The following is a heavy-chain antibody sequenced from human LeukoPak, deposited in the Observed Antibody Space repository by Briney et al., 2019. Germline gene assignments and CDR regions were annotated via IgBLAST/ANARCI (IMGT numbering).Heavy chain of an antibody. Sequence: GGSLRLSCAASGFTFSSYWMHWVRQAPGKGLVWVSSISSSSSYIYYADSVKGRFTISRDNAKNSLYLQMNSLRAEDTAVYYCARAGAAAGNFDYWGQGTLVTVSS. CDR3: ARAGAAAGNFDY. CDR1: GFTFSSYW. CDR2: ISSSSSYI. J-gene: IGHJ4*02. D-gene: IGHD6-13*01. V-gene: IGHV3-21*01.